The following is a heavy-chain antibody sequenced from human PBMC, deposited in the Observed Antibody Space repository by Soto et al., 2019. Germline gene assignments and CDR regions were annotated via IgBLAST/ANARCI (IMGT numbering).Heavy chain of an antibody. J-gene: IGHJ4*02. D-gene: IGHD3-9*01. CDR3: ARDGLDSDILTGYYPHFDY. CDR1: GLTFSSYS. CDR2: ISSSSSYI. Sequence: GGSLRLSCAASGLTFSSYSMNWVRQAPGKGLEWVSSISSSSSYIYYADSVKGRFTISRDNAKNSLYLQMNSLRAEDTAVYYCARDGLDSDILTGYYPHFDYWGQGTLVTVSS. V-gene: IGHV3-21*01.